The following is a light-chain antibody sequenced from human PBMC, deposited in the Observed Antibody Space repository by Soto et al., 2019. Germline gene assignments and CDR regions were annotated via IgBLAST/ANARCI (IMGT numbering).Light chain of an antibody. CDR2: AAS. J-gene: IGKJ1*01. CDR3: LQHHDYPWT. Sequence: DIQMTQSPSVMSASVGDRFTITFRASQGVSNYVAWFQQKPGKVPKRLIFAASALQSGVPSRFSGSGSGTAFTLTISSLQPEDFATYFCLQHHDYPWTFGQGTKVDIK. V-gene: IGKV1-17*03. CDR1: QGVSNY.